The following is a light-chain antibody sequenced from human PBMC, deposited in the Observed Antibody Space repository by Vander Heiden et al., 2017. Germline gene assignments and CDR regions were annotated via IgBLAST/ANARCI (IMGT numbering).Light chain of an antibody. CDR1: QTVTRY. J-gene: IGKJ5*01. Sequence: EIVLTQSPATLSLSPGERATLSCRTSQTVTRYLAWYQQKPGQAPRLLIYDASNRATGIPARFSGSGSGTDFSLTISSVEPEDFAVYYCQQRGSWPPSITFGQGTRLEIK. CDR3: QQRGSWPPSIT. V-gene: IGKV3-11*01. CDR2: DAS.